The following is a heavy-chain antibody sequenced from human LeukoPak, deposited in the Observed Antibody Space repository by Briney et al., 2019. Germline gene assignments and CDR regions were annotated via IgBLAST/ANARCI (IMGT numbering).Heavy chain of an antibody. CDR3: ARSKYDVLTGSPDY. D-gene: IGHD3-9*01. CDR1: GYNFAGFY. V-gene: IGHV1-2*02. J-gene: IGHJ4*02. Sequence: ASVKVSCKASGYNFAGFYMHWVRQAPGHGLEWMGWINPNSGGTNYALTFQGRVTVTSDTTMSTAYMELTRLTSDDSAMYYCARSKYDVLTGSPDYWGQGTLVTVSS. CDR2: INPNSGGT.